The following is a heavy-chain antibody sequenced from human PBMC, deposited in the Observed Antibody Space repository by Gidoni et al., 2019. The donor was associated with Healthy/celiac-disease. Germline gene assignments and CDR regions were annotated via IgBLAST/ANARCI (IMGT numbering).Heavy chain of an antibody. CDR1: GGSISSYY. V-gene: IGHV4-4*07. Sequence: QVQLQESGPGLVKPSETLSLTCTVSGGSISSYYWSWIRQPAGKGLEWIGRIYTSGSTNYNPSLKSRVTMSVDTSKNQFSLKLSSVTAADTAVYYCARDEVEVYYDSSGYYYDNWFDPWGQGTLVTVSS. CDR3: ARDEVEVYYDSSGYYYDNWFDP. CDR2: IYTSGST. J-gene: IGHJ5*02. D-gene: IGHD3-22*01.